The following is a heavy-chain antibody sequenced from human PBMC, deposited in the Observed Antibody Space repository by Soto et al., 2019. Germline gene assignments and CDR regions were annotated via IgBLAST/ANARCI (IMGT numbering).Heavy chain of an antibody. Sequence: QVQLQQWGAGLLKPSETLSLTCAVYGGSFSGFYWSWIRQTPGKGLEWIGEIHHNGGAKYNLSLKGRVTISVDTSKNQVSLRLNSVTAADTAVYYCARGTSVTWASYWGQGTLVTVS. CDR3: ARGTSVTWASY. J-gene: IGHJ4*02. CDR2: IHHNGGA. D-gene: IGHD4-17*01. CDR1: GGSFSGFY. V-gene: IGHV4-34*01.